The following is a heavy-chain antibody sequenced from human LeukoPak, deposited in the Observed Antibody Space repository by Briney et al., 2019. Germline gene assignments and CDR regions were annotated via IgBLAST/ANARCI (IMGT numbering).Heavy chain of an antibody. J-gene: IGHJ4*02. V-gene: IGHV4-30-4*08. Sequence: PSQTLSLTCTVSGGSISSGDYYWSWIRQPPGKGREWIGYIYYSGSTYYNPSLKSRVTISVDTSKNQFSLKLSSVTAADTAVYYCARPLMSLHSGYDRWGQGTLVTVSS. D-gene: IGHD5-12*01. CDR1: GGSISSGDYY. CDR2: IYYSGST. CDR3: ARPLMSLHSGYDR.